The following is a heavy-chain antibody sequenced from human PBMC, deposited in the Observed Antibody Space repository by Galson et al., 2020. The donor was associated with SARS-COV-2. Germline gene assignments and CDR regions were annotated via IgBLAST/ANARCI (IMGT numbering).Heavy chain of an antibody. CDR1: GGSISSGNYY. CDR2: IDSSEST. D-gene: IGHD2-21*01. V-gene: IGHV4-61*02. J-gene: IGHJ4*02. Sequence: SETLSLTCTVSGGSISSGNYYWNWIRQNAGKGREWIGRIDSSESTNYNPSLKSRVTISLDTSKNQFSRKLNSVTAADSAVYYCAGGAVVRRKVYFDYWGQGTLVTVSS. CDR3: AGGAVVRRKVYFDY.